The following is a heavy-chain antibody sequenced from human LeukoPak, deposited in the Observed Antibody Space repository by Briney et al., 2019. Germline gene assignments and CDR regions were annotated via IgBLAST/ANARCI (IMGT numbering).Heavy chain of an antibody. CDR1: GGSISSYK. Sequence: SETLSLTCTVSGGSISSYKWSWIRQPAGKGLEWIGRIYSSGSTNYTPSLKSRVTMSVDTSKNQFSLKLSSVTAADTAVYYCARGIVGATAPDYWGQGALVIXS. CDR3: ARGIVGATAPDY. J-gene: IGHJ4*02. V-gene: IGHV4-4*07. CDR2: IYSSGST. D-gene: IGHD1-26*01.